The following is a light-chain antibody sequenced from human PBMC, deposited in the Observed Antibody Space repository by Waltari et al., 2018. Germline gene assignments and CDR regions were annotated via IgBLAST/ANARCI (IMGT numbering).Light chain of an antibody. J-gene: IGKJ2*01. V-gene: IGKV1-16*02. CDR2: DAS. CDR1: QGIRKS. CDR3: QQYEAHPFT. Sequence: DIQLTQSPSSLSASVGDRVTIPCRASQGIRKSLTWFQQKPGTVPKSLIYDASNLQSGVPSKFSGSGSGTDFSLTISSLQPDDFATYYCQQYEAHPFTFGQGTTLEVK.